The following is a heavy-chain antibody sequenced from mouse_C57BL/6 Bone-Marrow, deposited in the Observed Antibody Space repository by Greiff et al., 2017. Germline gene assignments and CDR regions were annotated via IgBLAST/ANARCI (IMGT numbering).Heavy chain of an antibody. CDR1: GFTFSSYA. V-gene: IGHV5-4*01. CDR3: AREDYYSNPYFDY. Sequence: EVKLVESGGGLVKPGGSLKLSCAASGFTFSSYAMSWVRQTPEKRLEWVATISDGGSYTYYPDNVKGRFTISRDNAKNILYLQMSHLKSEDTAMYYCAREDYYSNPYFDYWGQGATLTVSS. J-gene: IGHJ2*01. D-gene: IGHD2-5*01. CDR2: ISDGGSYT.